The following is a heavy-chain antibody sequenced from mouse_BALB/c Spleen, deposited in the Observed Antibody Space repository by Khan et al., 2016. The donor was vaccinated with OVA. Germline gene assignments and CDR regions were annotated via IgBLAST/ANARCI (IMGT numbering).Heavy chain of an antibody. CDR3: ARVYGGDFDY. Sequence: VQLKESGPGLVKPSQSLSLTCTVTGYSITSDYAWNWIRQFPGNKLEWMGFISYSGNTKYHPSLKSRFSITRDTSKNQFFLQLNSVTTEDTATYYCARVYGGDFDYWGQGTSLTVSS. J-gene: IGHJ2*02. CDR2: ISYSGNT. CDR1: GYSITSDYA. D-gene: IGHD1-1*02. V-gene: IGHV3-2*02.